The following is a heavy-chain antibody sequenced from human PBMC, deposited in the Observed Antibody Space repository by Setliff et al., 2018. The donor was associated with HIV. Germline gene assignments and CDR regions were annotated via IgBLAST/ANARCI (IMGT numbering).Heavy chain of an antibody. V-gene: IGHV3-74*01. J-gene: IGHJ4*02. D-gene: IGHD6-19*01. CDR3: AKTPSSGWYSLYLDY. Sequence: GGSLRLSCAASGIGFSRYWMHWVRQAPGKGLVWVSRITNDVTATTYADFVKGRFTISRDNAKNMVYLQMNSLRGEDTAVYYCAKTPSSGWYSLYLDYWGQGTLVTVSS. CDR1: GIGFSRYW. CDR2: ITNDVTAT.